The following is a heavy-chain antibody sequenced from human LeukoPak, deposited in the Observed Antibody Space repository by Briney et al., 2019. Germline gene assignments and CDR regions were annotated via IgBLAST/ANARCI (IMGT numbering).Heavy chain of an antibody. D-gene: IGHD1-26*01. J-gene: IGHJ6*02. CDR1: GGSISSGDYY. CDR3: ARIVRYYYYGMDV. Sequence: SQTLSLTCTVSGGSISSGDYYWXWIRQPPGKGLXWIGYIYYSGSTYYNPSLKSRVTISVDTSKNQFSLKLSSVTAADTAVYYCARIVRYYYYGMDVWGQGTTVTVSS. CDR2: IYYSGST. V-gene: IGHV4-30-4*01.